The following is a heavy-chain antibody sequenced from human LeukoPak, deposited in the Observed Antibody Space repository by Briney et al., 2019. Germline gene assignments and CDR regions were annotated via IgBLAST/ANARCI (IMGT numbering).Heavy chain of an antibody. J-gene: IGHJ6*04. Sequence: PSETLSLTCAVYGRSFSGYYWSWIRLPPGKGLEWIGEINHSGSTNYNPSLKSRVTISVDTSKNQFSLKLSSVIAADTAVYYCARCATYYYGSGSSTVGMDVWGKGTTVTVSS. CDR2: INHSGST. CDR1: GRSFSGYY. V-gene: IGHV4-34*01. CDR3: ARCATYYYGSGSSTVGMDV. D-gene: IGHD3-10*01.